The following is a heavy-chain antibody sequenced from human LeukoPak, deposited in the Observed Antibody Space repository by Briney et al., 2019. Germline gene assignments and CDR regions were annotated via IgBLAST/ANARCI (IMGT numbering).Heavy chain of an antibody. CDR1: GESFSSYY. J-gene: IGHJ4*02. Sequence: SETLSLTCAVYGESFSSYYWSWIRQPPGEGLEWIGEINHSGNTNYNPSLKSRVTISVDTSKNQFSLKLSSVTAADTAVYYCARVDGDGYNIPDYWGQGTLVTVSS. D-gene: IGHD5-24*01. V-gene: IGHV4-34*01. CDR3: ARVDGDGYNIPDY. CDR2: INHSGNT.